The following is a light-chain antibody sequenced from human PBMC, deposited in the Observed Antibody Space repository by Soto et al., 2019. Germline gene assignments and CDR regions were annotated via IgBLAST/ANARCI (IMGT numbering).Light chain of an antibody. CDR1: QSISSW. V-gene: IGKV1-5*03. Sequence: DIQMNQSPSTLSASVGDRVTITCRASQSISSWLAWYQQKPGTAPNLLIYKASTLQGGVPSRFSGSGSGTEFTLTISSLQPDDSAIYYCQQYSDNWTFGQGTKVDIK. J-gene: IGKJ1*01. CDR2: KAS. CDR3: QQYSDNWT.